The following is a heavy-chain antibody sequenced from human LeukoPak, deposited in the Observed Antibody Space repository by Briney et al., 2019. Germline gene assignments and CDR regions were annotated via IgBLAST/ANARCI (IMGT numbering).Heavy chain of an antibody. Sequence: GGFLRLSCAASGFTFNIAWMSWVRQTPGKGLEWVGRIGSQGADYAAPVRGRFTISRDDSKSMLYLQMDSLKIEDTAVYYCTTFSDCTSSICYTNYWGQGTLVTVSS. J-gene: IGHJ4*02. CDR2: IGSQGA. CDR3: TTFSDCTSSICYTNY. D-gene: IGHD2-2*02. V-gene: IGHV3-15*04. CDR1: GFTFNIAW.